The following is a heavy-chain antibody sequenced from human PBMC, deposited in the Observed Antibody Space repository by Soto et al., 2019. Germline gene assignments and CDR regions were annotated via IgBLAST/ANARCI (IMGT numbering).Heavy chain of an antibody. CDR2: IYYIGST. J-gene: IGHJ5*02. CDR3: ARSVFP. CDR1: GGSISSGGYY. V-gene: IGHV4-31*03. Sequence: QVQLQESGPGLVKPSQTLSLTCTVSGGSISSGGYYWNWIRQHPGKGLEWIGYIYYIGSTYYNPSLXSXXTLSLDTSKNQFSLRLSSVTAADTAVYYCARSVFPWGQGTLVTVSS.